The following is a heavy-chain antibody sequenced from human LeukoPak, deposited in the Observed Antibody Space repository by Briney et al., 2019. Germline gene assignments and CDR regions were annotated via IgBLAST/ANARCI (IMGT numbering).Heavy chain of an antibody. CDR2: ISGSGGST. Sequence: GGSLRLSCAASGFTFSSYEMNWVRQAPGKGLEWVSAISGSGGSTYYADSVKGRFTISRDNSKNTLYLQMNSLRAEDTAVYYCAKIPTMIVVVSRGWFDPWGQGTLVTVSS. J-gene: IGHJ5*02. CDR1: GFTFSSYE. V-gene: IGHV3-23*01. D-gene: IGHD3-22*01. CDR3: AKIPTMIVVVSRGWFDP.